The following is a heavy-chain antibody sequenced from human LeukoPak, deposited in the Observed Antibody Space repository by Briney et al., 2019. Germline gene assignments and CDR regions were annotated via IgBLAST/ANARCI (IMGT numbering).Heavy chain of an antibody. J-gene: IGHJ6*02. CDR3: ARDSPKCSGGSCYAYYYGMDV. CDR1: GYTFTSYG. V-gene: IGHV1-18*01. CDR2: ISAYNGNT. D-gene: IGHD2-15*01. Sequence: ASVKVSCKASGYTFTSYGISWVRQAPGQGLEWMGWISAYNGNTNYAQKLQGRVTMTTDTSTSTAYMELRSLRSDDTAVYYCARDSPKCSGGSCYAYYYGMDVWGQGTTVTVSS.